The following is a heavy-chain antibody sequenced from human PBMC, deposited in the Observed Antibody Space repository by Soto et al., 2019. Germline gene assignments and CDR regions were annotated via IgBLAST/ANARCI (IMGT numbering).Heavy chain of an antibody. Sequence: QVTLKESGPVLVKPTETLTLTCTVSGFSLSNARMGVSWIRQPPGKALEWLAHIFSNDEKSYSTSLKSRLTISKDTSKSQVVLTMTNMDHVVTATYYCARMAYSYGDYWGQGTLVSVSS. V-gene: IGHV2-26*01. CDR2: IFSNDEK. D-gene: IGHD5-18*01. CDR1: GFSLSNARMG. CDR3: ARMAYSYGDY. J-gene: IGHJ4*02.